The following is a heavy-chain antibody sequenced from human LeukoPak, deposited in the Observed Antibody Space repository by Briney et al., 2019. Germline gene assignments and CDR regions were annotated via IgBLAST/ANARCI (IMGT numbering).Heavy chain of an antibody. J-gene: IGHJ4*02. D-gene: IGHD2-21*01. CDR2: VYFRGGA. V-gene: IGHV4-59*08. CDR1: DYISSYY. Sequence: SETLSLTCSVSDYISSYYWSWIRQPPGKGLEWIGYVYFRGGANYNPSLKGRVTISEDTSKNRVSLKLNSVTAADTAIYYCARHSHGADRYRDSLDSWGQGILVTVSS. CDR3: ARHSHGADRYRDSLDS.